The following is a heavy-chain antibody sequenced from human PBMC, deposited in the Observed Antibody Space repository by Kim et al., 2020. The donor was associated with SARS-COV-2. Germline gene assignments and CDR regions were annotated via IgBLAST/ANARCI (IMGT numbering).Heavy chain of an antibody. V-gene: IGHV4-34*01. Sequence: SETLSLTCAVYGGSFSGYNWSWIRQPPGKGLEWIGEINHSGSTNYNPSLKSRVTISVDTSKNQFSLKLSSVTVADTAVYYCAIGEAAAGHSDYWGQGTLVTVSS. D-gene: IGHD6-13*01. J-gene: IGHJ4*02. CDR1: GGSFSGYN. CDR2: INHSGST. CDR3: AIGEAAAGHSDY.